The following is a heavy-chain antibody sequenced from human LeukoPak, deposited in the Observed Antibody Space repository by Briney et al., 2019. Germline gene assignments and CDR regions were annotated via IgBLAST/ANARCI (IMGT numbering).Heavy chain of an antibody. D-gene: IGHD2-21*02. CDR1: GDSIGSYY. J-gene: IGHJ4*02. CDR3: ARHRYGDVNHFDL. CDR2: VYYTGST. V-gene: IGHV4-59*08. Sequence: PSETLSLTCTVSGDSIGSYYWSWIRQPPGEGLEWIGYVYYTGSTNYNPSLKRRVTISVDTSKNHFSLNLRSVTAADTAIYYCARHRYGDVNHFDLWGQGTLVIVSS.